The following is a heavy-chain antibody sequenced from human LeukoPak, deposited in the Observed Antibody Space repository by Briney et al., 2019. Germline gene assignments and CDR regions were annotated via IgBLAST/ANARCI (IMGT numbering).Heavy chain of an antibody. Sequence: GGSLRLSCAASGFTSSDYTMNWVRQAPGKGLEWVSGISVSDDSTYYADSVKGRFTMSRDNSNNMLYLQMNSLSAEDTAVYYCAKDRFCSSTSCPYDQWGQGTLVTVSS. CDR2: ISVSDDST. J-gene: IGHJ5*02. CDR3: AKDRFCSSTSCPYDQ. V-gene: IGHV3-23*01. D-gene: IGHD2-2*01. CDR1: GFTSSDYT.